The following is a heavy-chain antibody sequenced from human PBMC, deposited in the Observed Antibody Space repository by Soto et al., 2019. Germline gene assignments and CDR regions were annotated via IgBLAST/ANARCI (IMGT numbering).Heavy chain of an antibody. CDR3: AKDPFEYYYRMDV. Sequence: ASVKVSCKASGYTFTSSGIRWVRQAPGQGLEWMGWISAYNGNTNYAQKLQGRVTMTTDTSTSTAYMELRSLRSDDTAVYYCAKDPFEYYYRMDVWGQGTTVTVSS. CDR1: GYTFTSSG. CDR2: ISAYNGNT. J-gene: IGHJ6*02. V-gene: IGHV1-18*01.